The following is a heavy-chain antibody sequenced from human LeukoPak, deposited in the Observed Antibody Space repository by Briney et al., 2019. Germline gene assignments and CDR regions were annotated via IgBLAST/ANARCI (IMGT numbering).Heavy chain of an antibody. CDR2: IIPIFGTA. J-gene: IGHJ4*02. CDR1: GGTFSSYA. CDR3: ARGLGIADNFDY. D-gene: IGHD6-13*01. Sequence: ASVKVSCKASGGTFSSYAISWVRQAPGQGLEWMGGIIPIFGTANYAQKFQGRVTITTDESTSTAYMELSSLRSEDTAMYYCARGLGIADNFDYWGQGTLVTVSS. V-gene: IGHV1-69*05.